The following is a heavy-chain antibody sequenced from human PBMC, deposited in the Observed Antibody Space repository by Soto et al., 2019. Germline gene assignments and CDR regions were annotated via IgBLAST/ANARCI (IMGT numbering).Heavy chain of an antibody. Sequence: PSQTLSLTCAISGDSVSSNSAAWNWIRQSPSRGLEWLGRTYYRSKWYNDYAVSVKSRITINPDTSKNQFSLQLNSVTPEDTAVYYCARDWGGYCSGGSCYDAFDIWGQGTMVTVSS. CDR2: TYYRSKWYN. CDR3: ARDWGGYCSGGSCYDAFDI. J-gene: IGHJ3*02. D-gene: IGHD2-15*01. V-gene: IGHV6-1*01. CDR1: GDSVSSNSAA.